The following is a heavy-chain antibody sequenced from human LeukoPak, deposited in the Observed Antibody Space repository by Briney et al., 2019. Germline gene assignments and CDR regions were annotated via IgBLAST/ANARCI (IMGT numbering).Heavy chain of an antibody. CDR2: ISYDGSNK. D-gene: IGHD5-24*01. CDR3: ARDDAVATILWYFDY. J-gene: IGHJ4*02. Sequence: GGSLRLSCAASGFTFSTYAMHWVRQAPGKGLEWVAIISYDGSNKYYADSVKGRFTIPRDNSKNTLYLQMNSLRAEDTAVYYCARDDAVATILWYFDYWGQGTLVTVSS. V-gene: IGHV3-30-3*01. CDR1: GFTFSTYA.